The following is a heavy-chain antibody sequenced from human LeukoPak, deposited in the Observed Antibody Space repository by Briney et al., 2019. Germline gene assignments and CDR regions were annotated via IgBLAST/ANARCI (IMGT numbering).Heavy chain of an antibody. D-gene: IGHD1-7*01. CDR2: ISSGSAYI. Sequence: GGSLRLSCTAYGFSFSDYTMNWVRQAPGKGLEWLSSISSGSAYIHYADSVKGRFTISRDNAKNSLNLQMSSLRAEDSAVYYCASGTTGTTCFNYWGQGTLVTVSS. V-gene: IGHV3-21*01. J-gene: IGHJ4*02. CDR1: GFSFSDYT. CDR3: ASGTTGTTCFNY.